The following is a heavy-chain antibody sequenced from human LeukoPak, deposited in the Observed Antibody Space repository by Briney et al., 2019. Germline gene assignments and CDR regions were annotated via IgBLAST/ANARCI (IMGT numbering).Heavy chain of an antibody. V-gene: IGHV4-39*06. Sequence: SETLSLTCTVSGGSLSSSSYYWGWIRQPPGKGLEWIGSIYYSGSTYYNPSLKSRVTISVDTSKNQFPLKLSSVTAADTAVYYCARVLNCSGGSCYSPAEGYYYYGMDVWGQGTTVTVSS. CDR3: ARVLNCSGGSCYSPAEGYYYYGMDV. CDR2: IYYSGST. D-gene: IGHD2-15*01. J-gene: IGHJ6*02. CDR1: GGSLSSSSYY.